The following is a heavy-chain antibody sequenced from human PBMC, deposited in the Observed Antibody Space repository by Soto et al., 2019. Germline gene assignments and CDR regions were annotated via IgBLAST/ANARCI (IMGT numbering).Heavy chain of an antibody. CDR2: IYYSGST. Sequence: TLSLTCTVSGGSISSGDYYWSWIRQPPGKGLEWIGYIYYSGSTYYNPSLKSRVTIPVDTSKNQFSLKLSSVTAADTAVYYCARAPLTTVTTNYFDYWGQGTLVTVSS. J-gene: IGHJ4*02. CDR1: GGSISSGDYY. CDR3: ARAPLTTVTTNYFDY. D-gene: IGHD4-4*01. V-gene: IGHV4-30-4*01.